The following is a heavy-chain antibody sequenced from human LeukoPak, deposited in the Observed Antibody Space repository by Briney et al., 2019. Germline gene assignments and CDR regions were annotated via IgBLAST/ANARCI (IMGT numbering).Heavy chain of an antibody. CDR1: GFIFNNYD. D-gene: IGHD4-17*01. J-gene: IGHJ5*02. CDR3: AKDSSAYGDYTTFDP. V-gene: IGHV3-23*01. CDR2: ISGSGGST. Sequence: PGGSLRLSCVVSGFIFNNYDMSWVRQAPGKGLEWVSAISGSGGSTYYADSVKGRFTISRDNSKNTLYLQMNSLRAEDTAVYYCAKDSSAYGDYTTFDPWGQGTLVTVSS.